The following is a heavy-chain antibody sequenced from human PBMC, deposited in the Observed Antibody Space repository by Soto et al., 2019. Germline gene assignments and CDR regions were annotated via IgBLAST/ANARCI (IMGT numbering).Heavy chain of an antibody. CDR2: IWYDGSNK. CDR1: GFTFSSYG. J-gene: IGHJ4*02. Sequence: HPGGSLRLSCAASGFTFSSYGMHWVRQAPGKGLEWVAVIWYDGSNKYYADSVKGRFTISRDNSKNTLYLQMNSLRAEDTAVYYCARDYYYYDSSGYYYRLFDYWGQGTLVTVSS. CDR3: ARDYYYYDSSGYYYRLFDY. V-gene: IGHV3-33*01. D-gene: IGHD3-22*01.